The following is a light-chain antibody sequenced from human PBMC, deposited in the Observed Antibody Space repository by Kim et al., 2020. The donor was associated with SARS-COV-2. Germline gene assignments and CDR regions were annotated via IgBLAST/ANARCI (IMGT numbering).Light chain of an antibody. CDR1: QDIRND. Sequence: ASVGDRVTITCRASQDIRNDLGWYQQNPGRASKRLIYGASSLQSGVPSRFSGSGSGTEFTLTISSVQPEDFATYFCLQHSTYPITFGQGTRLEIK. CDR2: GAS. CDR3: LQHSTYPIT. V-gene: IGKV1-17*01. J-gene: IGKJ5*01.